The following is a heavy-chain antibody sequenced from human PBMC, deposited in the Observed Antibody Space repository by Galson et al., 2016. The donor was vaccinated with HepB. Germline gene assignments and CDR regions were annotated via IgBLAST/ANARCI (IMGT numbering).Heavy chain of an antibody. V-gene: IGHV4-39*01. CDR3: TRRPGTASGTYPLYFFGS. Sequence: SETLSLTCDVSGASLSSSNWWSWVRQSPGKGLEWIGSIYYGNIYPSGSTYYKPSLESRVTISMDTSKNQFSLKVKSVTAADTAVYYCTRRPGTASGTYPLYFFGSWGQGALVTVSS. CDR2: IYYGNIYPSGST. D-gene: IGHD3-10*01. CDR1: GASLSSSNW. J-gene: IGHJ4*02.